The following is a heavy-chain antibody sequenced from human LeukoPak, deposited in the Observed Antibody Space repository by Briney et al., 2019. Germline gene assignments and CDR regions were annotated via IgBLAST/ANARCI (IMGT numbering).Heavy chain of an antibody. D-gene: IGHD1-1*01. CDR2: MDPSGSQK. J-gene: IGHJ4*02. CDR3: ATWTSGNF. V-gene: IGHV3-7*03. CDR1: GITFNRSW. Sequence: GGSLRLSCAASGITFNRSWMNWVRQAPGKGLEWVANMDPSGSQKRYVDSVKGRFTISKDNPGTSLYLDMYSLRAEDTGIYYCATWTSGNFWGQGTLVTVSS.